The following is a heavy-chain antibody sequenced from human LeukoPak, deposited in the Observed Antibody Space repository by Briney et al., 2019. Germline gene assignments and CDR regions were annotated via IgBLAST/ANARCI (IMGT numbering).Heavy chain of an antibody. V-gene: IGHV5-51*01. J-gene: IGHJ3*02. Sequence: GESLKISCKGSGYSFTSYWIGWVRQMPGKGQEWMGIIYPGGSDTRYSPSFQGQVTISAHKSISTAYLQWSSLKASDTAMYYCTALPMAGDEYDAFDIWGQGTMVTVSS. D-gene: IGHD6-19*01. CDR1: GYSFTSYW. CDR3: TALPMAGDEYDAFDI. CDR2: IYPGGSDT.